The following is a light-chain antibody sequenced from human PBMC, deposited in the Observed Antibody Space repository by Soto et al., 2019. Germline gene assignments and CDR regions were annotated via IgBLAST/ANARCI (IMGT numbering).Light chain of an antibody. Sequence: ALTQPASVSGSPGQSITISCTGTSSDIGGYNYVSWYQLHPGKAPKLVMYEVSNRPSGISNRFSGSKSGNTASLTISGLQAEDEADYYCSSYTTGSTLGVFGGGTKLTVL. J-gene: IGLJ3*02. V-gene: IGLV2-14*01. CDR2: EVS. CDR3: SSYTTGSTLGV. CDR1: SSDIGGYNY.